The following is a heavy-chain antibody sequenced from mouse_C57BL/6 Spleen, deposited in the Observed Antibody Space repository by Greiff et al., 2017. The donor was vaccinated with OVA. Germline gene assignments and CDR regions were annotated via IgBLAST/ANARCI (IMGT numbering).Heavy chain of an antibody. D-gene: IGHD2-1*01. Sequence: EVKLMESGGGLVKPGGSLKLSCAASGFTFSDYGMHWVRQAPEKGLEWVAYISSGSSTIYYAATVTGRFTLSRDNAKNTLFLQMTSLRSEDTAMYYCARKGPYGNYNYAMDYWGQGTSVTVSS. CDR3: ARKGPYGNYNYAMDY. CDR2: ISSGSSTI. V-gene: IGHV5-17*01. CDR1: GFTFSDYG. J-gene: IGHJ4*01.